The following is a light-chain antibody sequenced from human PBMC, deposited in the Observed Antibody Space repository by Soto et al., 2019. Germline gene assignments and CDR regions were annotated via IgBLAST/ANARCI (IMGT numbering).Light chain of an antibody. CDR2: ATS. CDR1: QRIDNRY. CDR3: QQYFAVSWT. J-gene: IGKJ1*01. V-gene: IGKV3-20*01. Sequence: EIVLTQSPGTLSSSPGERATLSCRASQRIDNRYFAWYQHKPGQAPRLLIYATSSRVTGSPDRFGGSGSGTDFTLTINRLEPEDFAVYYFQQYFAVSWTFGQGTKVDIK.